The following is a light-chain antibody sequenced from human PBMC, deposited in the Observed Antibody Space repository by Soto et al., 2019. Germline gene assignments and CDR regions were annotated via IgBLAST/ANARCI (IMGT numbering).Light chain of an antibody. CDR3: QQYSSSLIT. V-gene: IGKV3-20*01. CDR2: GAS. J-gene: IGKJ5*01. Sequence: EIVLTQSPGTLSLSRSERAAVSCRASHSVSSRYLAWYQQKPGQAPRLLIYGASSRATGIPDRFSGSGSGTDFTLTISRLEPEDFAVYYCQQYSSSLITFGQGTRLE. CDR1: HSVSSRY.